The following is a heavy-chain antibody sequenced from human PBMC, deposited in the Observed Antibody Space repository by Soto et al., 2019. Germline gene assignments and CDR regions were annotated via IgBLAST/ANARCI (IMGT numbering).Heavy chain of an antibody. D-gene: IGHD3-10*01. CDR1: GGTFSSYA. V-gene: IGHV1-69*13. J-gene: IGHJ6*02. CDR3: ARDKPYHDGSGSYLAYYGINV. CDR2: IIPIFGTA. Sequence: ASVKVSCKASGGTFSSYAISWVRQAPGQGLEWMGGIIPIFGTANYAQKFQGRVTITADESTSTAYMELSSLRSEDTAVYYCARDKPYHDGSGSYLAYYGINVWRQGTTVTVSS.